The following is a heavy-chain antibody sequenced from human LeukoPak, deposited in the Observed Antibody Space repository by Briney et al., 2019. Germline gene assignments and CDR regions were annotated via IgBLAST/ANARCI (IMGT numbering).Heavy chain of an antibody. CDR1: GFTFSSYA. CDR3: AGGNSSSWTFFGWFDP. J-gene: IGHJ5*02. V-gene: IGHV3-30-3*01. CDR2: MSYDGSNK. Sequence: GRSLRLSCAASGFTFSSYAMHWVRQAPGKGLEWVAVMSYDGSNKYYADSVKGRFTISRDNSKNTLYLQMNSLRAEDTAVYYCAGGNSSSWTFFGWFDPWGQGTLVTVSS. D-gene: IGHD6-13*01.